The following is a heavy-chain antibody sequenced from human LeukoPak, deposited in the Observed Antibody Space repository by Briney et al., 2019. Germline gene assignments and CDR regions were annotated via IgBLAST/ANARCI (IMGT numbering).Heavy chain of an antibody. CDR1: GYSISSGYY. J-gene: IGHJ5*02. V-gene: IGHV4-38-2*02. D-gene: IGHD1-20*01. Sequence: SETLSLTCTVSGYSISSGYYWGWIRQPPGKGLEWIGAIYHSGSTYYNPSLKSRVTISVDTSKNQFSLKLSSVTAADTAVYYCARERGDNWNVGPWGQGTLVTVSS. CDR3: ARERGDNWNVGP. CDR2: IYHSGST.